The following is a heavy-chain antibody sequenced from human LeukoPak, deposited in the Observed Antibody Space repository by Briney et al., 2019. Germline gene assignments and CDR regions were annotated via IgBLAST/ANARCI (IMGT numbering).Heavy chain of an antibody. CDR3: TRDLRGATDY. Sequence: GGSLRLSCAASGFTFSTHWMHWVRQAPGKGLVWVSRINPDGSGTIYADSVKGRFTISRDNAKNTLNLQLNSLRAEDTAVYYCTRDLRGATDYWGQGTLVTVSS. CDR1: GFTFSTHW. D-gene: IGHD1-26*01. CDR2: INPDGSGT. V-gene: IGHV3-74*01. J-gene: IGHJ4*02.